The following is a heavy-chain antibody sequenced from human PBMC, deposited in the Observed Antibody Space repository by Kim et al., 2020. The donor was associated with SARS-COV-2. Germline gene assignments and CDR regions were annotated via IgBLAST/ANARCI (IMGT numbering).Heavy chain of an antibody. V-gene: IGHV3-23*01. CDR3: AGRRDCSSTSCYQDY. Sequence: DSVKCHFTISRDNSKNTLYLQMNSLRVEDTAVYYCAGRRDCSSTSCYQDYWGQGTLVTVSS. J-gene: IGHJ4*02. D-gene: IGHD2-2*01.